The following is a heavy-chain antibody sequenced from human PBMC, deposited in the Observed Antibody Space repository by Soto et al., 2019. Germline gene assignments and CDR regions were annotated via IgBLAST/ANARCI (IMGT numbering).Heavy chain of an antibody. V-gene: IGHV1-3*01. CDR2: INAGNGNT. J-gene: IGHJ6*03. CDR3: ARGRIAARGSYYYYMDV. D-gene: IGHD6-6*01. Sequence: ASVKVSCKASGYTFTSYGISWVRQAPGQSLEWMGWINAGNGNTKYSQKFQGRVTITRDTSASTAYMELSSLRSEDTAVYYCARGRIAARGSYYYYMDVWGKGTTVTVSS. CDR1: GYTFTSYG.